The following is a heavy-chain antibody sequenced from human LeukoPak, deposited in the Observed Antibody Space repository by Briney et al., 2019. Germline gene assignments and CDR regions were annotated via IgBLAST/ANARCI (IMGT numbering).Heavy chain of an antibody. CDR1: GFTFSSYA. J-gene: IGHJ4*02. Sequence: GGSLRLSCAASGFTFSSYAMTWVRQAPGKGLEWVSAVSDSGRSTYYADSVKGRFTISRDISKSTLYLQMNSLRAEDTALYYCAKGQKWELPLDFWGQGTLVTVSS. CDR3: AKGQKWELPLDF. D-gene: IGHD1-26*01. V-gene: IGHV3-23*01. CDR2: VSDSGRST.